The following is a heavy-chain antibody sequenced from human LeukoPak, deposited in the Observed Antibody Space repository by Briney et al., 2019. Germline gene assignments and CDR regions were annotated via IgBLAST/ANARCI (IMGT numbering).Heavy chain of an antibody. Sequence: SETLSLTCTVSGGSISSYYWSWLRQPPGKGLEWLGYIYYSGSTNYNPSLKSRVTISVDTSKNQFSLKLSSVTAADTAVYYCARSDPVAGTDNWFDPWGQGTLVTVSS. CDR1: GGSISSYY. J-gene: IGHJ5*02. CDR2: IYYSGST. V-gene: IGHV4-59*01. CDR3: ARSDPVAGTDNWFDP. D-gene: IGHD6-19*01.